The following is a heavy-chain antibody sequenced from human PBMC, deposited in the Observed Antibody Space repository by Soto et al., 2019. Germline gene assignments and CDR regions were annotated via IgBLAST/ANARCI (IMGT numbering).Heavy chain of an antibody. CDR3: ARDLEYYDSSGSPTDY. J-gene: IGHJ4*02. D-gene: IGHD3-22*01. Sequence: ASVKVSCKASGYTFTSYGISWVRQAPGQGLEWMGWISAYSGNTNYAQELQGRVTMTTDTSTSTAYMELRSLRSDDTAVYYCARDLEYYDSSGSPTDYWGQGTLVTVSS. CDR2: ISAYSGNT. V-gene: IGHV1-18*01. CDR1: GYTFTSYG.